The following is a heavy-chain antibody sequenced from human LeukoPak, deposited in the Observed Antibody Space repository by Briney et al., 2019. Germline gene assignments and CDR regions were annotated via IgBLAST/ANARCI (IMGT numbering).Heavy chain of an antibody. D-gene: IGHD5-12*01. CDR2: INHSGST. Sequence: PSETLSLTCAVYGGSFSGYYWSWIRQPPGKGLEWIGEINHSGSTNYNPSLKSRVTISVDTSKNQFSLKLSSVTAVDTAVYYCARAVGVATTCWGQGTLVTVSS. J-gene: IGHJ4*02. CDR1: GGSFSGYY. V-gene: IGHV4-34*01. CDR3: ARAVGVATTC.